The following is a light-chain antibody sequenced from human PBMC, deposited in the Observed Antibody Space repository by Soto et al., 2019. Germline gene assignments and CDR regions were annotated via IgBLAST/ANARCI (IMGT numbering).Light chain of an antibody. CDR1: SSDVGTYNL. V-gene: IGLV2-23*02. Sequence: QSVLTQPASVSGSPGQSITISCSGTSSDVGTYNLVSWYQQYPGKAPRLMIYEVTKRPSGVSNRFSGSKSGNTASLTISGLRPEDEADYYCCSYAGSSSSIFGTGTKVTVL. CDR2: EVT. J-gene: IGLJ1*01. CDR3: CSYAGSSSSI.